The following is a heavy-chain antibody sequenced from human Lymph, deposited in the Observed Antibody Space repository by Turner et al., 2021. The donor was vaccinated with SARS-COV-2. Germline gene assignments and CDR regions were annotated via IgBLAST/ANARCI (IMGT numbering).Heavy chain of an antibody. D-gene: IGHD1-26*01. Sequence: QVQLVQSRSEVKKPGSSVKVSCKASGGTFSSYAINWVRQAPGQGLEWMGRIIPILGIANYAQKFQGRVTITADKSTSTAYMELSSLRSEDTAVYYCARGRLDSFGGGYYSWFDPWGQGTLVTVSS. CDR2: IIPILGIA. V-gene: IGHV1-69*04. CDR1: GGTFSSYA. CDR3: ARGRLDSFGGGYYSWFDP. J-gene: IGHJ5*02.